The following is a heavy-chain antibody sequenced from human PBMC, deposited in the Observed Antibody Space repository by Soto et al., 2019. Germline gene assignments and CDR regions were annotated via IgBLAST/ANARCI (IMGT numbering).Heavy chain of an antibody. V-gene: IGHV1-3*01. CDR2: INAGNGNT. Sequence: QVQLVQSGAEVKKPGASVKVSCKASGYTFTSYAMHWVRQAPGQRLEWMGWINAGNGNTKYSQKFQGRVTITRDTSESAAYMELSSLRAEDTAVYYCAGPIGPRPYYYCYGMDVWGQGTTVTVSS. CDR3: AGPIGPRPYYYCYGMDV. D-gene: IGHD3-22*01. J-gene: IGHJ6*02. CDR1: GYTFTSYA.